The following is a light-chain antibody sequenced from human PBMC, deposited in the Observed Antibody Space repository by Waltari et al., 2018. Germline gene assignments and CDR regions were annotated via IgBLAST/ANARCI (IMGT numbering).Light chain of an antibody. CDR1: QSVLYSSNNKNY. CDR2: WAS. Sequence: DIVMTQSPDSLPVSLGERATINCKSSQSVLYSSNNKNYLAWYQQKPGQPPKLLMYWASTRESGVPDRFSGSGSGTDFTLTISSLQAEDVAVYYCQQYYSTPPTFGQGTKVEIK. J-gene: IGKJ1*01. CDR3: QQYYSTPPT. V-gene: IGKV4-1*01.